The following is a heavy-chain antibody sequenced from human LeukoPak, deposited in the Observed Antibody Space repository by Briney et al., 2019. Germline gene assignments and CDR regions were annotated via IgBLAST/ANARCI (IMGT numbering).Heavy chain of an antibody. V-gene: IGHV5-51*01. Sequence: GASLQISCKGSGCIFTSYWIGWVRQLPGKGLEWMGIIYPGDSDTRYSPSFQGQVTISADKSISTAYLQWSSLKASDTAMYYCARHPNYYYGMDVWGQGTTVTVSS. J-gene: IGHJ6*02. CDR1: GCIFTSYW. CDR2: IYPGDSDT. CDR3: ARHPNYYYGMDV.